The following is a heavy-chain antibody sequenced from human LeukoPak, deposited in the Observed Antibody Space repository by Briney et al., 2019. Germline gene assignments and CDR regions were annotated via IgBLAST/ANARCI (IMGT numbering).Heavy chain of an antibody. Sequence: ASVKVSCKASGYTFTGYYMHWVRQAPGQGLEWMGWINPNSGGTNYAQKFQGRVTMTRDTSISTAYMELSRLRSDDTAVYYCARDYGDYVTFWLDPWGQGTLVTVSS. CDR3: ARDYGDYVTFWLDP. D-gene: IGHD4-17*01. J-gene: IGHJ5*02. CDR1: GYTFTGYY. V-gene: IGHV1-2*02. CDR2: INPNSGGT.